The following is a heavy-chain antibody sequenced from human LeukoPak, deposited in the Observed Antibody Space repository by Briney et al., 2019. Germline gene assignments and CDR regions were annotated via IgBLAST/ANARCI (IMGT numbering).Heavy chain of an antibody. V-gene: IGHV3-66*01. Sequence: GGSLRLSCAASGFTVSSNYMSWVRQAPGKGLEWVSVIYSGGSKYYAASVKGRSTISRDNSKNTLYLQMNSRRAEDTAVYYCARDSDYGDPLDYWGQGTLVTVSS. D-gene: IGHD4-17*01. CDR2: IYSGGSK. J-gene: IGHJ4*02. CDR3: ARDSDYGDPLDY. CDR1: GFTVSSNY.